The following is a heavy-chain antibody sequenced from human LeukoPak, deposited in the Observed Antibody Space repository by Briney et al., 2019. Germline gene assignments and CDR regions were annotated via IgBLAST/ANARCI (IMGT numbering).Heavy chain of an antibody. CDR2: ISGRDGRT. CDR3: CTSPSFGSSWYQFNY. CDR1: GFTFSSYA. J-gene: IGHJ4*02. V-gene: IGHV3-23*01. Sequence: GGSLRLSCAASGFTFSSYAMSWVRQGPGKGLEWVSAISGRDGRTYYTDSVKGRFTISRDNSKNTLYLQMNSLRAEDTAVYYCCTSPSFGSSWYQFNYWGQGALVIVSS. D-gene: IGHD6-13*01.